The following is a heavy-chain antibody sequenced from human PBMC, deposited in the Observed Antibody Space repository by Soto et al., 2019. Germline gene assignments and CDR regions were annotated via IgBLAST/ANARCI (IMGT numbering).Heavy chain of an antibody. V-gene: IGHV3-11*06. Sequence: GGSLRLSCEGSGFTFSDYYISWIRQAPGKGLEWISYSSNSDTFSRYADSVKCRFSISRDNTKNLLYLQMNSLRAEDTAVYYCARSGSNYNRLDYCGQRTPVTVSS. J-gene: IGHJ4*02. CDR1: GFTFSDYY. CDR2: SSNSDTFS. D-gene: IGHD4-4*01. CDR3: ARSGSNYNRLDY.